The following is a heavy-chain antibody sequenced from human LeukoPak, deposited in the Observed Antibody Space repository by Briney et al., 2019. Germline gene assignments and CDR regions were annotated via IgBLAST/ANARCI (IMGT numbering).Heavy chain of an antibody. CDR2: ITSSSDYI. J-gene: IGHJ4*02. Sequence: GGSLRLSCAASGFTFSSYSMNWVRQAPGKGLGWVSSITSSSDYIYYADSVKGRLTISRDNAKNSLYLQMNSLRAEDTAVYYCARELVVGHYWGQGTLVTVSS. CDR3: ARELVVGHY. CDR1: GFTFSSYS. V-gene: IGHV3-21*01. D-gene: IGHD2-21*01.